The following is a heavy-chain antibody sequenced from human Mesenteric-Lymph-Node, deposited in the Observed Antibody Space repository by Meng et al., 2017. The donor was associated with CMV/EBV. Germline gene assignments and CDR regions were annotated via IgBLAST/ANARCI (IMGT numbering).Heavy chain of an antibody. J-gene: IGHJ4*02. V-gene: IGHV3-21*01. D-gene: IGHD1-20*01. CDR1: GFTFSSYS. CDR3: VSRYNWNPFH. Sequence: GESLKISCAASGFTFSSYSMNWVRQAPGKGLEWVSFIDTSGTYIYYADSVKDRFTISRDNARNSLYLQMNRLRAEDTAVYYCVSRYNWNPFHWGQGTLVTVSS. CDR2: IDTSGTYI.